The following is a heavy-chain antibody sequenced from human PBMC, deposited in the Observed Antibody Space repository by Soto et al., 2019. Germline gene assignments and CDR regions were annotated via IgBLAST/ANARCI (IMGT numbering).Heavy chain of an antibody. J-gene: IGHJ6*02. D-gene: IGHD1-26*01. Sequence: GASVKVSCKASGYTFSDYYIHWVRQAPGQGPEWMGCVNPRTGDTSYAQKFRGRVTVTRATSTDTAYMEVSRLRSDDSAVYYCARSSGSYSYYGLDVWGQGTTVTVSS. CDR3: ARSSGSYSYYGLDV. CDR1: GYTFSDYY. V-gene: IGHV1-2*02. CDR2: VNPRTGDT.